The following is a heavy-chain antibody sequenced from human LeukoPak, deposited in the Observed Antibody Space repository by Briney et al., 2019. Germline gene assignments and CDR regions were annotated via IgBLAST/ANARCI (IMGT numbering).Heavy chain of an antibody. D-gene: IGHD3-16*01. J-gene: IGHJ4*02. CDR2: ISGSGGST. Sequence: GGSLRLSCAASGFTFSSCAMSWVRQAPGKGLEWVSAISGSGGSTYYADSVKGRFTISRDNSKNTLYLQMNSLRAEDTAVYYCAKDEAFGGVSCFDYWGQGTLVTVSS. V-gene: IGHV3-23*01. CDR1: GFTFSSCA. CDR3: AKDEAFGGVSCFDY.